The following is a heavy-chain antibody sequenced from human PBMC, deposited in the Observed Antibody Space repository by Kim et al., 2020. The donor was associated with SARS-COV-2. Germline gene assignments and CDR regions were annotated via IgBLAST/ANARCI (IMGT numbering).Heavy chain of an antibody. V-gene: IGHV3-30*18. CDR3: AKDGLERLLDYFDY. J-gene: IGHJ4*02. CDR2: ISYDGSNK. D-gene: IGHD1-1*01. CDR1: GFTFSSYG. Sequence: GGSLRLSCAASGFTFSSYGMHWVRQAPGKGLEWVAVISYDGSNKYYADSVKGRFTISRDNSKNTLYLQMNSLRAEDTAVYYCAKDGLERLLDYFDYWGQGTLVTVSS.